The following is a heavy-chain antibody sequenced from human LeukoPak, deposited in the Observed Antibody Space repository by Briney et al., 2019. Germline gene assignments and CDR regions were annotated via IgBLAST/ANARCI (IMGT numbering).Heavy chain of an antibody. V-gene: IGHV4-34*01. Sequence: PSETLSLTCAVYGGSFSGYYWSWIAQSPGKGLEWFGEINHSGSTNYNPSLKSRVTISVDTSKNQFSLKLSSVTAADTAVYYCARVAVPYYGMDVWGQGTTVTVSS. CDR3: ARVAVPYYGMDV. CDR1: GGSFSGYY. J-gene: IGHJ6*02. CDR2: INHSGST.